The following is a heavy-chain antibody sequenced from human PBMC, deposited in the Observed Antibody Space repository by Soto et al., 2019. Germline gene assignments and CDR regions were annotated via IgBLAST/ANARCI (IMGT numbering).Heavy chain of an antibody. Sequence: ASVKVSCKASGYTFTSYGISWVRQAPGQGLEWMGWITPYNGNTNYAQKLQGRVTMTTDTSTTTAYMDLRSLRSDDPAVYYCAANSGSYSRPRYWGQGTLVTVS. J-gene: IGHJ4*02. CDR1: GYTFTSYG. D-gene: IGHD1-26*01. V-gene: IGHV1-18*01. CDR3: AANSGSYSRPRY. CDR2: ITPYNGNT.